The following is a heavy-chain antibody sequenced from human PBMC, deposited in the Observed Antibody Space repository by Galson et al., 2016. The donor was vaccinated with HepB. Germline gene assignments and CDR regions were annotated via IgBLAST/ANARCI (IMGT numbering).Heavy chain of an antibody. CDR3: ARHGGIASAGSGDSNWFGP. J-gene: IGHJ5*02. CDR1: GYTFTNYW. D-gene: IGHD6-13*01. CDR2: TYPGDSDT. V-gene: IGHV5-51*01. Sequence: QSGAEVTKPGESLKISCKGSGYTFTNYWIGWVRQMPGKGLEWMGITYPGDSDTRYNPSFQGQVTISADKSSSTAYLQWRSLKASDTGMYYCARHGGIASAGSGDSNWFGPGGQGSLVPVSS.